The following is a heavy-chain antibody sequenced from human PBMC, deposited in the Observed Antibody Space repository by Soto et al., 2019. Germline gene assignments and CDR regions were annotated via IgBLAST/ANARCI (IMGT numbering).Heavy chain of an antibody. D-gene: IGHD3-16*01. V-gene: IGHV1-8*01. CDR2: MKPDSGNT. CDR1: GYTFTNYD. Sequence: QVQLVQSGAEVQKPGASVKVSCKASGYTFTNYDIHCVRQATGHGLEWMGWMKPDSGNTGQSKQFQGRPTMTSPTSITTAYMEMSSLRFEDTAVYYCARGRFRRTWFDPWGQGTVVPVSS. J-gene: IGHJ5*02. CDR3: ARGRFRRTWFDP.